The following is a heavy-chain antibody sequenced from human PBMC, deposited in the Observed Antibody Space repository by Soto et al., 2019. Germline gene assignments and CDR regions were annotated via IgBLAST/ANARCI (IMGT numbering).Heavy chain of an antibody. V-gene: IGHV3-33*01. Sequence: QVQLVESGGGVVQPGRCLRLSCAASGFTFSNYGMHWVRQAPGKGLEWVAVILNDGSNRYHADSVKDRFTISRDNSKNTLYLQMNSLRSEDTAVYYCARDDEYSGNGMDVWGQGTTVTVS. CDR3: ARDDEYSGNGMDV. CDR2: ILNDGSNR. CDR1: GFTFSNYG. J-gene: IGHJ6*02. D-gene: IGHD3-10*01.